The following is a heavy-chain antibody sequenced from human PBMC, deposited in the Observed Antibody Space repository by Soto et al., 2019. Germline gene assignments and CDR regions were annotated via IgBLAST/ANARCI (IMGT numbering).Heavy chain of an antibody. D-gene: IGHD2-2*01. CDR2: ISGSGGSS. V-gene: IGHV3-23*01. CDR1: GFTFSNYA. J-gene: IGHJ6*02. CDR3: AKYIADIVVIPASISAYYALHV. Sequence: EVHLLESGGGLVQPGGSLRLSCAASGFTFSNYAMSWVRQAPGKGLQWVSAISGSGGSSYYADSVKGRFTISRDNSKNTLYLQLNSLRAEDTAVYYCAKYIADIVVIPASISAYYALHVWGQGTTVTVSS.